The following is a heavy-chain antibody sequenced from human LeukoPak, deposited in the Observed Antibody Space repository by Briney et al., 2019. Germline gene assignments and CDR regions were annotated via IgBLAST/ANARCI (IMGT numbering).Heavy chain of an antibody. CDR1: GFTFSSYA. J-gene: IGHJ4*02. CDR2: INIDTNIT. V-gene: IGHV3-48*02. CDR3: VRDHDWSFDL. Sequence: GSLRLSCAASGFTFSSYAMSWVRQAPGKGLEWVSHINIDTNITPYTASVSGRFTISRDNAKNSLYLHVNSLRDEDTAVYYCVRDHDWSFDLWGQGALVTVSS. D-gene: IGHD1-1*01.